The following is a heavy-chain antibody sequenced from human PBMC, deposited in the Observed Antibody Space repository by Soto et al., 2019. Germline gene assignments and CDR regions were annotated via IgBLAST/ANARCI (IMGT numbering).Heavy chain of an antibody. V-gene: IGHV3-74*01. CDR2: ISSDGSST. D-gene: IGHD2-15*01. J-gene: IGHJ4*02. CDR3: AKWGGKTIDY. Sequence: EVQLVESGGGLVQPGGSLRLSCAASGFTFSSYWMHWVRQAPGKGLVWVSRISSDGSSTTYADSVKGRSTISRDNAKNKLYLQMNSLRAEDTAVYLCAKWGGKTIDYWGQGTLVIVSS. CDR1: GFTFSSYW.